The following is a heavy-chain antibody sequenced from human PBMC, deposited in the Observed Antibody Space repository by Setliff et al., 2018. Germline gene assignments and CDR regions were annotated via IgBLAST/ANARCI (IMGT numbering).Heavy chain of an antibody. CDR2: IYYSGST. D-gene: IGHD1-1*01. CDR1: GGSISSYY. CDR3: ASGLEFDY. Sequence: SETLSLTCTVSGGSISSYYWSWIRQPPGKGLEWIGYIYYSGSTNYNPSLKSRATISVDTSKSQFSLNLSNVTAADTAVYYCASGLEFDYWGPGSLVTVSS. V-gene: IGHV4-59*08. J-gene: IGHJ4*01.